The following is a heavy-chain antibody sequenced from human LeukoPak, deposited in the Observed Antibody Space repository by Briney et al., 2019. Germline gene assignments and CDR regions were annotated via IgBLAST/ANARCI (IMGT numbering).Heavy chain of an antibody. CDR2: NYTGGNT. J-gene: IGHJ5*02. V-gene: IGHV4-61*09. CDR3: ARDADCNGGICFGTSWFDP. CDR1: GDSISSGHYN. D-gene: IGHD2-21*01. Sequence: PSETLSLTCSVSGDSISSGHYNWIWLPQPAGKELDWNVYNYTGGNTNYSPSLRSRVTISIDKSKNEFSLRLTSVTAADTAVYFCARDADCNGGICFGTSWFDPWGQGTQVTVSP.